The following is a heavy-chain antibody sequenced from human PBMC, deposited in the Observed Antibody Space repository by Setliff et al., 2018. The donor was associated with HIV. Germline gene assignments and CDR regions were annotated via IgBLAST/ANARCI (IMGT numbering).Heavy chain of an antibody. J-gene: IGHJ3*02. D-gene: IGHD1-26*01. V-gene: IGHV1-69*10. CDR1: GGTFRNYA. CDR2: LIPIVDIT. Sequence: GASVKVSCKASGGTFRNYAFSWVRQAPGQGLEWMGGLIPIVDITKSTQQFRDRVTFTADESTKTAQMELSGLTFEDTAVYYCAKGATFADAFDIWGQGTVVTVSS. CDR3: AKGATFADAFDI.